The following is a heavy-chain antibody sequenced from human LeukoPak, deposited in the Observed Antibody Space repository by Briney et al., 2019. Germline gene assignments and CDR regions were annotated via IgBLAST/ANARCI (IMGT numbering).Heavy chain of an antibody. CDR3: ASLNSGYPPYNWFDP. CDR1: GGSFSGYY. V-gene: IGHV4-34*01. J-gene: IGHJ5*02. Sequence: PSETLSLTCAVYGGSFSGYYWSWIRQPPGKGLEWIGEINHSGSTNYNPSLKSRVTISVDTSKNRFSLKLRSVTAADMAVYYCASLNSGYPPYNWFDPWGQGTLVTVSS. D-gene: IGHD3-22*01. CDR2: INHSGST.